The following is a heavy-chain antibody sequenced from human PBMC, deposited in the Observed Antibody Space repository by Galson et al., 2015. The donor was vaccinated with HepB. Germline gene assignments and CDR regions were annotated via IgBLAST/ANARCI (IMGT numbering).Heavy chain of an antibody. CDR3: ARQLDIGVGPGASGGAYYYYGMDV. CDR1: GYSFTSYW. CDR2: IDPSDSYT. D-gene: IGHD2-2*01. V-gene: IGHV5-10-1*01. J-gene: IGHJ6*02. Sequence: QSGAEVKKPGESLRISCKGSGYSFTSYWISWVRQMPGKGLEWMGRIDPSDSYTNYSPSFQGHVSISADKSTSTAYLQWSSLKASDTAMYYCARQLDIGVGPGASGGAYYYYGMDVWGQGTTVTVSS.